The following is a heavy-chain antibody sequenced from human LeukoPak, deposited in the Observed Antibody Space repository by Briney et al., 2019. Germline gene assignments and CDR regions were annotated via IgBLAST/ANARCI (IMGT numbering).Heavy chain of an antibody. Sequence: GASVKVSCKASGYTFTSYGISWVRQAPRQGLEWTGSISAYNGNTNYAQKLQGRVTMTTDTSTSTAYMELRSLRSDDTAVYYCARVVDTAMGHYYYYGMDVWGQGTTVTVSS. V-gene: IGHV1-18*01. CDR2: ISAYNGNT. J-gene: IGHJ6*02. CDR1: GYTFTSYG. CDR3: ARVVDTAMGHYYYYGMDV. D-gene: IGHD5-18*01.